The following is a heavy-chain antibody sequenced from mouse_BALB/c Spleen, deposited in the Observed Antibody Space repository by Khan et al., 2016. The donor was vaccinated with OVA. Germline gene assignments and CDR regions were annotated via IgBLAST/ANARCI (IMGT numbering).Heavy chain of an antibody. CDR3: IRDGAYHRNDGWLDY. V-gene: IGHV1-4*01. D-gene: IGHD2-14*01. Sequence: QVQLKQSGAELARPGASVKMSCKASGYTFTSYTIHWIQLRPGQGLEWIGFINPSNGYTNYNQKFTDKATLTADKSSTTVYMQLSSLTSDDSADYNCIRDGAYHRNDGWLDYWGQGTLVTVSA. J-gene: IGHJ3*01. CDR2: INPSNGYT. CDR1: GYTFTSYT.